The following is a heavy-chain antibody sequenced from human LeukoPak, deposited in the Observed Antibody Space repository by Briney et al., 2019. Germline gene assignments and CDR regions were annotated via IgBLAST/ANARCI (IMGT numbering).Heavy chain of an antibody. D-gene: IGHD3-10*01. CDR3: AREGFNVLLWFGELGVGMDV. J-gene: IGHJ6*02. V-gene: IGHV1-69*04. CDR1: GGTFSSYA. CDR2: ILPIFDIA. Sequence: ASVKVSCKASGGTFSSYAIRWVRQPPGQGLEWMGRILPIFDIAKYAQKFQGRVTITADKPTSTAYMELSSLRSEDTAVYYCAREGFNVLLWFGELGVGMDVWGQGTTVTVSS.